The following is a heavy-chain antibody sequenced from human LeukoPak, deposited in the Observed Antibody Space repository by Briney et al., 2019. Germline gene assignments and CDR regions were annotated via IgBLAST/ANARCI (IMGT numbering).Heavy chain of an antibody. CDR2: INWNGEST. J-gene: IGHJ1*01. D-gene: IGHD2-21*02. V-gene: IGHV3-20*04. CDR1: GFIFDDYG. Sequence: GGSLRLSCAASGFIFDDYGMSWVRQAPGKGLEWVSGINWNGESTGYGDSVKGRFTISRDNVKTFLFPQMSNLRAEDTAVYYCAGQRGFGDPEFFEHWGQGTLVTVSS. CDR3: AGQRGFGDPEFFEH.